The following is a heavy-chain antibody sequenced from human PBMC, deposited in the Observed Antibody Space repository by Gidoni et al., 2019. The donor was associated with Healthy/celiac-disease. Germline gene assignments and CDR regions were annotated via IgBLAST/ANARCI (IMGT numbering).Heavy chain of an antibody. CDR2: INHSGST. CDR3: ASTRSSGWSGGDY. Sequence: QVQLQQWGAGLLKPSETLSLTCAVYGGSFSGYYWSWIRQPPGKGLEWIGEINHSGSTNYNPSLKSRVTISVDTSKNQFSLKLSSVTAADTAVYYCASTRSSGWSGGDYWGQGTLVTVSS. J-gene: IGHJ4*02. D-gene: IGHD6-19*01. CDR1: GGSFSGYY. V-gene: IGHV4-34*01.